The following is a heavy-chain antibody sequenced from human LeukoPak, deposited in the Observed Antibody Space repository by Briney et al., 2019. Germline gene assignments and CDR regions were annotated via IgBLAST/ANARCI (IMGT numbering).Heavy chain of an antibody. CDR2: IWPDGSNK. V-gene: IGHV3-33*06. D-gene: IGHD5-18*01. J-gene: IGHJ4*02. Sequence: GGSLRLSCAASGFPFSSYGMHWVRQAPGKGLVWVAVIWPDGSNKYYGDSVKGRFTVSRDNSKNTLYLQMNSLRAEDTALYYCAKDRSDTSMVYNFDYWGQGTLVTVSS. CDR3: AKDRSDTSMVYNFDY. CDR1: GFPFSSYG.